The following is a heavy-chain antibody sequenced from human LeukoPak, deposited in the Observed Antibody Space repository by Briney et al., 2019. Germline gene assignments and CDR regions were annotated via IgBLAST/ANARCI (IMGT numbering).Heavy chain of an antibody. J-gene: IGHJ4*02. CDR3: ARGVGRHYYDSSGRYYFDY. V-gene: IGHV4-34*01. D-gene: IGHD3-22*01. CDR1: GVSFSGYY. Sequence: SEPLSLTCAVYGVSFSGYYWRWIRQPPAKGGDWIGEINHSGSTNYNPPLKSRVTISVDTSKNQLFLKLSSVTAADTAVYYCARGVGRHYYDSSGRYYFDYWGQGTLVTVSS. CDR2: INHSGST.